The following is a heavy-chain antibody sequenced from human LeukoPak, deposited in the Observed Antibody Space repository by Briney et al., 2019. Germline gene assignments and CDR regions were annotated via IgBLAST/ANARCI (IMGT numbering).Heavy chain of an antibody. J-gene: IGHJ6*03. CDR3: ARDPYSGSYGPYYYYYMDV. CDR2: ISSTSSYR. D-gene: IGHD1-26*01. V-gene: IGHV3-21*06. CDR1: GFTFSSYS. Sequence: GGSLRLSCAASGFTFSSYSLNWVRQAPGKGLEWVSSISSTSSYRYYADSVKGRFTISRDNAKNSLYLQMDSLRVEDTAVYYCARDPYSGSYGPYYYYYMDVWGKGTTVTISS.